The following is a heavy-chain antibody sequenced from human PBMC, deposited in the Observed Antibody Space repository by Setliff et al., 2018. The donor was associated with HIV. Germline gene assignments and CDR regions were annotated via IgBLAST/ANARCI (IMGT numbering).Heavy chain of an antibody. CDR1: GFTFSSYW. Sequence: GGSLRLSCAASGFTFSSYWMHWVRQAPGKGLVWVSRLNNDGGSTDYADSVKGRFTISRDNAKNTLYLQMNSLRAEDTAVYYCSRDPEGYYDSSGYYRGGFLNYWGQGTLVTVSS. D-gene: IGHD3-22*01. J-gene: IGHJ4*02. CDR3: SRDPEGYYDSSGYYRGGFLNY. V-gene: IGHV3-74*01. CDR2: LNNDGGST.